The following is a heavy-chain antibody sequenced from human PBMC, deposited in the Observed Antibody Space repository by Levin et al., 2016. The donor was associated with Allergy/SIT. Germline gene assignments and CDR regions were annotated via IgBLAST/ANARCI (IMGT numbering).Heavy chain of an antibody. V-gene: IGHV3-7*01. J-gene: IGHJ6*02. D-gene: IGHD1-1*01. Sequence: WIRQPPGKGLEWVANINGDGSERYHVDSVKGRFTISRDNAKDSLYLQMNSLGAEDTAVYYCATYNWNDGGNVWGQGTTVTVSS. CDR2: INGDGSER. CDR3: ATYNWNDGGNV.